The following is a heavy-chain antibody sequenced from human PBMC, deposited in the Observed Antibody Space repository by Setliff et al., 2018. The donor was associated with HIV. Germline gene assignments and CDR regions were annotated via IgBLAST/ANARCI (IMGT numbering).Heavy chain of an antibody. V-gene: IGHV3-30*04. CDR3: ARAAAAGFFDY. J-gene: IGHJ4*02. Sequence: GGSLRLSCAASGFTFSSYAMHWVRQAPGKGLEWVAVISYDGSNKYYADTVKGRFTISRDNSKNTLYLQMNSLRAEDTAVYYCARAAAAGFFDYWGQGTLVTVSS. D-gene: IGHD6-13*01. CDR1: GFTFSSYA. CDR2: ISYDGSNK.